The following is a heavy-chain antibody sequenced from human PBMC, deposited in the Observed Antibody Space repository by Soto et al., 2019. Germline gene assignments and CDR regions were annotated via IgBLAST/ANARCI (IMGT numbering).Heavy chain of an antibody. J-gene: IGHJ4*02. CDR1: GFTFSSYY. CDR3: AKWGGAGSDS. Sequence: PGGSLRLSCAASGFTFSSYYMSWVRQAQGKGLEWVANVNEDGGEKYYVDSVKGRFTVSRDNAKNSLYLQMNSLRAEDTAVYYCAKWGGAGSDSWGQGTLVTVSS. V-gene: IGHV3-7*01. CDR2: VNEDGGEK. D-gene: IGHD1-26*01.